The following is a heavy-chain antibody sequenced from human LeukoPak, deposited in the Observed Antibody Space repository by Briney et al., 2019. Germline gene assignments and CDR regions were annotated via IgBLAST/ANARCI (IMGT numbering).Heavy chain of an antibody. CDR3: ARDYDILTGSFDI. V-gene: IGHV4-61*01. J-gene: IGHJ3*02. Sequence: PSETLSLTCTVSGGSVSSGNYHWSWIRQPPGKGLEWIGYIYYTGSTDYNPSLKSRVTISVDTSKNQFSLKLSSVTAADTAVYYCARDYDILTGSFDIWGQGTMATVSS. CDR2: IYYTGST. D-gene: IGHD3-9*01. CDR1: GGSVSSGNYH.